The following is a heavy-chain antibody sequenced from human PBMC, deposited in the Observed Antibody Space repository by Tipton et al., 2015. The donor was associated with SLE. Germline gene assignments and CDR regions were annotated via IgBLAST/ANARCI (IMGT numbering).Heavy chain of an antibody. CDR2: IYYSGRT. CDR1: GVSLSAGGYY. J-gene: IGHJ4*02. CDR3: ARGQPTAAAYFDY. V-gene: IGHV4-31*01. Sequence: TLSLTCTVSGVSLSAGGYYWRWIRQRPGKGLEWIGYIYYSGRTYYNPSLKSPVTISVDTSKSQFSLNLNSVTAADTAIYYCARGQPTAAAYFDYWGQGTLVTVSS. D-gene: IGHD2-2*01.